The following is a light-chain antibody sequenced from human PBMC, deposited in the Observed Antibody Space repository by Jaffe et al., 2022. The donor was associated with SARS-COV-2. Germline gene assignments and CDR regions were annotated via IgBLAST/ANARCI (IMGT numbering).Light chain of an antibody. CDR3: LQDYNYPWT. CDR1: QGIRND. CDR2: GAS. V-gene: IGKV1-6*01. Sequence: AIQMTQSPSSLSASVGDRVTITCRASQGIRNDLGWYQQKPGKAPKVLIYGASSLQSGVPSRFSGSGSGTDFTLTISSLQPEDYATYYCLQDYNYPWTFGQGTKVEIK. J-gene: IGKJ1*01.